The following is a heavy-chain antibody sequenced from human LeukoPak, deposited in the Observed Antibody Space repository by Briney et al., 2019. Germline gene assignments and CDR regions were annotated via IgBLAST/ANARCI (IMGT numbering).Heavy chain of an antibody. Sequence: GGSLRLSCAASEFSVGSNYMTWVRQAPGKGLEWVSLIYSGGSTYYADSVKGRFTISRDNSKNTLYLQMNSLRAEDTAVYYCARGPNGYHNTGGQGTLVTVSS. CDR3: ARGPNGYHNT. V-gene: IGHV3-66*01. CDR2: IYSGGST. J-gene: IGHJ4*02. D-gene: IGHD5-24*01. CDR1: EFSVGSNY.